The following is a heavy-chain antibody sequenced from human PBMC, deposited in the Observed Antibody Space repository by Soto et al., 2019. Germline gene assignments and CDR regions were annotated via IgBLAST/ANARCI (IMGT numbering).Heavy chain of an antibody. CDR1: GFTFSSYS. J-gene: IGHJ4*02. D-gene: IGHD2-21*01. Sequence: DVQLVESGGGLAQPGGSLRLSCAASGFTFSSYSINWVRQAPGKGLEWMSYISSSGRTIDYADSVKGRFSISRDNAKNSLFLQMNSLRADDTAVYYCARNFFCGGDCYLYYYDYWGQGTLVTVSS. CDR2: ISSSGRTI. V-gene: IGHV3-48*01. CDR3: ARNFFCGGDCYLYYYDY.